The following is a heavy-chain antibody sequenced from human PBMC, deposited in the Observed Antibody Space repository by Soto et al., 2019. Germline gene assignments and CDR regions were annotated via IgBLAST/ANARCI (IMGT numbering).Heavy chain of an antibody. CDR3: ATYRRTGLITIFGVVQTDYYYYYMDV. CDR2: FDPEDGET. CDR1: GYTLTELS. D-gene: IGHD3-3*01. Sequence: ASVKVSCKVSGYTLTELSMHWVRQAPGKGLEWMGGFDPEDGETIYAQKFQGRVTMTEDTSTDTAYMELSSLRSEDTAVYYCATYRRTGLITIFGVVQTDYYYYYMDVWGKGTTVTVSS. V-gene: IGHV1-24*01. J-gene: IGHJ6*03.